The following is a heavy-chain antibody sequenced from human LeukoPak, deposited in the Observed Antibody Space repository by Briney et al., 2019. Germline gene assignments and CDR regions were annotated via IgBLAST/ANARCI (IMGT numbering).Heavy chain of an antibody. V-gene: IGHV3-43*02. Sequence: GSLRFSCAVSGFTFGDYAMHWVRQVAGKGLEWVSLISANGGGTYYPDSVKGRFTISRDNSKNSLYLQMNSLRTEDTALYYCAKDRGCRTGNCRVNWFDPWGQGTLVTVSS. D-gene: IGHD3/OR15-3a*01. CDR3: AKDRGCRTGNCRVNWFDP. J-gene: IGHJ5*02. CDR1: GFTFGDYA. CDR2: ISANGGGT.